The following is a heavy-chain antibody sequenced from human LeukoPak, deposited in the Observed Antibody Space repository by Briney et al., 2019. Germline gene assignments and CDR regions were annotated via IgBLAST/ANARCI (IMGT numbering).Heavy chain of an antibody. J-gene: IGHJ6*02. CDR3: ARDLRVDHYYGMDV. CDR2: IIPILGIA. D-gene: IGHD2-15*01. Sequence: SVKVSCKASRGTFSSYAISWVRQAPGQGLEWMGRIIPILGIANYAQKFQGRVTITADKSTSTAYMELSSLRSEDTAVYYCARDLRVDHYYGMDVWGQGTTVTVSS. CDR1: RGTFSSYA. V-gene: IGHV1-69*04.